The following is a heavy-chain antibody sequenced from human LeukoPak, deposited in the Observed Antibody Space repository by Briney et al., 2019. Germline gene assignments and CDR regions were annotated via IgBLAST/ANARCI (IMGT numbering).Heavy chain of an antibody. D-gene: IGHD6-19*01. V-gene: IGHV4-4*07. CDR2: IYRSGNT. J-gene: IGHJ2*01. CDR1: GDPISSFY. CDR3: AREGYSSGWDRGYFDL. Sequence: SETLSLTCIVSGDPISSFYWSWVRQPAGKGLEWIGRIYRSGNTNYNPSIKSRVTMSVDTSKNQFSLKLTSVTAADSAVYYCAREGYSSGWDRGYFDLWGRGTLVTVSS.